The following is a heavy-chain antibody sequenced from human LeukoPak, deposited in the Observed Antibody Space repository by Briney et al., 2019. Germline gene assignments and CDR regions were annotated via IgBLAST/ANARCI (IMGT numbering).Heavy chain of an antibody. J-gene: IGHJ4*02. V-gene: IGHV3-23*01. CDR2: NSGSGGST. CDR3: AKVRGYYYGSGSYYPPFDY. D-gene: IGHD3-10*01. Sequence: PGGSLRLSCVASGFTFSSYGMSWVRQAPGKGLEWVSGNSGSGGSTYYADSVKDRFTISRDNSKNTLYLQMNSLRAEDTAVYYCAKVRGYYYGSGSYYPPFDYWGQGTLVTVPS. CDR1: GFTFSSYG.